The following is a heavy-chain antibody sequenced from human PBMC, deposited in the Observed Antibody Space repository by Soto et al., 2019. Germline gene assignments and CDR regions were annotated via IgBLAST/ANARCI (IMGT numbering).Heavy chain of an antibody. Sequence: QLQLQESGPGLVKPSETLSLTCTVSGGSISSSSYYWGWIRQPPGKGLEWIGSIYYSGSTYYNPSLKSRVTISVDTSKNQFSLKLSSVTAADTAVYYCASYMSGTVTTDRDAFDIWGQGTMVTVSS. CDR2: IYYSGST. CDR1: GGSISSSSYY. CDR3: ASYMSGTVTTDRDAFDI. V-gene: IGHV4-39*01. J-gene: IGHJ3*02. D-gene: IGHD4-17*01.